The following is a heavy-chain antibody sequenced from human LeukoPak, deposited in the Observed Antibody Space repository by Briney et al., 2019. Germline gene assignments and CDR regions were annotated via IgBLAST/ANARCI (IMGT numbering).Heavy chain of an antibody. J-gene: IGHJ5*02. CDR1: GFTFSSSW. V-gene: IGHV3-7*04. CDR2: IRQDGGER. Sequence: GGSLRLSCEVSGFTFSSSWMSWVRQAPGKGLEWVANIRQDGGERYYVDSVKGRFTISRDNAKNSLYLQMNSLRAEDTAVYYCAREWLVTAIKNWFDPWGQGTLVTVSS. D-gene: IGHD2-21*02. CDR3: AREWLVTAIKNWFDP.